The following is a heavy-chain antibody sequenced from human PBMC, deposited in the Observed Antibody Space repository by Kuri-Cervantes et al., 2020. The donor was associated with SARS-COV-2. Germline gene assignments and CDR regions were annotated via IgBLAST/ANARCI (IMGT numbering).Heavy chain of an antibody. CDR1: GYTFTSYG. CDR3: ASSIAAAGWDAFDI. D-gene: IGHD6-13*01. CDR2: IVPILGTA. J-gene: IGHJ3*02. Sequence: SVKVSCKASGYTFTSYGISWVRQAPGQGLEWMGGIVPILGTANYAQKFQGRVTITADKSTSTAYMELSSLRSEDTAVYYCASSIAAAGWDAFDIWGQGTMVTVSS. V-gene: IGHV1-69*10.